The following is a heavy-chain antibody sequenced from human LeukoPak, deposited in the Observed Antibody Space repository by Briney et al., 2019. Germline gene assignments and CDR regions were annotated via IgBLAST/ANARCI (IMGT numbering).Heavy chain of an antibody. CDR3: ARGLRVERVRGSYYFDY. D-gene: IGHD3-10*01. J-gene: IGHJ4*02. CDR2: MNPNSGNT. Sequence: ASVKVSCKASGYTFTSYDINWVRQATGQGLEWMGWMNPNSGNTGYAQKFHGRVTMTRNTSISTAYMELSSLRSEDTAVYYCARGLRVERVRGSYYFDYWGQGTLVTVSS. V-gene: IGHV1-8*01. CDR1: GYTFTSYD.